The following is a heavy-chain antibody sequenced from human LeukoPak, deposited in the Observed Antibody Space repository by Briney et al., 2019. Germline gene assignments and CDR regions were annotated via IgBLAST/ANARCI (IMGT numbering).Heavy chain of an antibody. CDR3: ASTYYYGPGSHPEAWFDP. J-gene: IGHJ5*02. CDR1: GGSISSYY. CDR2: IYYSGST. D-gene: IGHD3-10*01. V-gene: IGHV4-59*01. Sequence: PSETLSLTCTVSGGSISSYYWSWIRQPPGKGLEWIGYIYYSGSTNYNPSLKSRVTISVDTSKNQFSLKLSSVTAADTAVYYCASTYYYGPGSHPEAWFDPWGQGTLVTVSS.